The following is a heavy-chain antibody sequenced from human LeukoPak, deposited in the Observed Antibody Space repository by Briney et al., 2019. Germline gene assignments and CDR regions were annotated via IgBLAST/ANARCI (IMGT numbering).Heavy chain of an antibody. CDR1: GGSISSSSYY. CDR2: IYYSGST. J-gene: IGHJ1*01. CDR3: ASADYCSGGSCYPYPFQH. Sequence: PSETLSLTCTVSGGSISSSSYYWGWIRQPPVKGLEWIGSIYYSGSTYYNPSLKSRVTISVDTSKNQFSLKLSSVTAADTAVYYCASADYCSGGSCYPYPFQHWGQGTLVTVSS. V-gene: IGHV4-39*07. D-gene: IGHD2-15*01.